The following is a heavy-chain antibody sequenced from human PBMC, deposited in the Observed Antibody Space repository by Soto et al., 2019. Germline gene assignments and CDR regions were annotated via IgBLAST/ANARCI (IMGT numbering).Heavy chain of an antibody. CDR1: GFSLSTSEVG. CDR3: AHAPGIAVTTNWFDP. Sequence: QITLKVSGPTLVKPTQTLTLTCTFSGFSLSTSEVGVGWIRQPPGKALQWLALIYWDDDKRYSPSLKSRLTITKDTSKNQVVLTMTNMDPVDTATYYCAHAPGIAVTTNWFDPWGQGILVTVSS. D-gene: IGHD6-19*01. CDR2: IYWDDDK. J-gene: IGHJ5*02. V-gene: IGHV2-5*02.